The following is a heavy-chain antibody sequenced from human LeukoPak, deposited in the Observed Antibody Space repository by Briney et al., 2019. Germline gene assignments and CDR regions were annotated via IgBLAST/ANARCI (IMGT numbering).Heavy chain of an antibody. D-gene: IGHD3-22*01. Sequence: GGSLRLSCAASGFTFSGYWVHWVRQAPGKGLVWGSRINNDGSTTNSADSVKGRFTISRHNAENTLYLQMNSLRAEDTAVYYCARGPETYYYDSSAHYWGQGTLVTVSS. CDR3: ARGPETYYYDSSAHY. J-gene: IGHJ4*02. V-gene: IGHV3-74*01. CDR1: GFTFSGYW. CDR2: INNDGSTT.